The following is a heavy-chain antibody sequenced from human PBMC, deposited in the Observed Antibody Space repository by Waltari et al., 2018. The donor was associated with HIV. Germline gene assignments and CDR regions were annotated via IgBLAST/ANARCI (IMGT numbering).Heavy chain of an antibody. D-gene: IGHD3-22*01. Sequence: EVQLVESGGGLVQSGGSLSISCAATGVTLTNYALTWVRQAPGKGLDWVSAISCSGTSAYYAGSVKARFTISIHNSKNTLYLQMNSLRAEDSAVYDCAKDYSAGSSGYYPYHNWSQRTLITCSS. V-gene: IGHV3-23*04. CDR1: GVTLTNYA. CDR3: AKDYSAGSSGYYPYHN. J-gene: IGHJ4*02. CDR2: ISCSGTSA.